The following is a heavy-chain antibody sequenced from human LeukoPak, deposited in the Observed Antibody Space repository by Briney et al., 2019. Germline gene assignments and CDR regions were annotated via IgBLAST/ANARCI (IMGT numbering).Heavy chain of an antibody. V-gene: IGHV4-59*08. CDR1: GGSISSYY. CDR3: AGHTYARPFDF. Sequence: PSETLSLTCTVSGGSISSYYWSWIRQPPGKGLEWIGYIYYTGDTNSNPSLKSRVTISVDTSKNQFSLKVTSVTAADTAVYYCAGHTYARPFDFWVQGTLVTVSS. CDR2: IYYTGDT. J-gene: IGHJ4*02. D-gene: IGHD6-6*01.